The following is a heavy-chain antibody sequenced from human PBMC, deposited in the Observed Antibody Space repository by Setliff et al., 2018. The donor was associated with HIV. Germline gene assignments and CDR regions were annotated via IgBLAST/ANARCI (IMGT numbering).Heavy chain of an antibody. Sequence: PSETLSLTCAVYGGSFSGYYWSWIRQPPGKGLEWIGYIYYSGSTNYNPSLKSRVTISVDASKNQFSLKLSSVTAADTAVYYCAIPPLESTVTTANYFESWGQGILVTVSS. CDR3: AIPPLESTVTTANYFES. CDR2: IYYSGST. CDR1: GGSFSGYY. D-gene: IGHD4-17*01. V-gene: IGHV4-59*01. J-gene: IGHJ4*02.